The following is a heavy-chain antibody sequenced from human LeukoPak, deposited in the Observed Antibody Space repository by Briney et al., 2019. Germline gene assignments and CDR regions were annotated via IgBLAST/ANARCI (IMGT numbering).Heavy chain of an antibody. Sequence: ASVKVSCKASGYTFTGYYMHWVRQAPGQGLEWMGRINPNSGGTNYAQKFQGRVTMTRDTSISTAYMELSRLRSDDTAVYYCARPYYGSGIYLGYWGQGTLVTVSS. J-gene: IGHJ4*02. CDR3: ARPYYGSGIYLGY. V-gene: IGHV1-2*06. D-gene: IGHD3-10*01. CDR1: GYTFTGYY. CDR2: INPNSGGT.